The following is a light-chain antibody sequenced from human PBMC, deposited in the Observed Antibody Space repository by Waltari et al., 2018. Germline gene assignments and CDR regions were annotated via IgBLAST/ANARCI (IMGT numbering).Light chain of an antibody. J-gene: IGLJ3*02. CDR3: CSYAGSYTPWV. CDR1: SSDVGGYNF. V-gene: IGLV2-11*01. CDR2: SVN. Sequence: QSALTQPRSVSGSPGQSVTISCTGTSSDVGGYNFVSWYQQHPGKAPKLIVYSVNKRPSGVPDRFSGSNSGNTASLTISGLQAEDEADYYCCSYAGSYTPWVFGGGTKVTVL.